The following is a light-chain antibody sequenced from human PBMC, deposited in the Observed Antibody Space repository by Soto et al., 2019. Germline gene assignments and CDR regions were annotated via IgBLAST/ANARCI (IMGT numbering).Light chain of an antibody. V-gene: IGLV2-8*01. CDR3: SSYAGSSNV. CDR1: SSDVGGYNY. CDR2: EVN. J-gene: IGLJ1*01. Sequence: QSALTQPTSASGSPGQSVAISCTGTSSDVGGYNYVSWYQQHPGKAPKLMIYEVNKRPSGVPDRFSGSKSGNTASLTVSGLQAEDEADYYCSSYAGSSNVFGTVTKLTVL.